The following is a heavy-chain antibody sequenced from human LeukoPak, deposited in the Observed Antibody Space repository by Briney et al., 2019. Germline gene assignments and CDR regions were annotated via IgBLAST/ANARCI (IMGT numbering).Heavy chain of an antibody. V-gene: IGHV3-74*01. Sequence: RTGGSLRLSCAASGFTFSNYWMHWVRQAPGKGLVWVSRINSDGSSTGYADSVKGRFTISRDNAKNSLYLQMNSLRAEDTALYYCARGGPGSWYYFDYWGQGTLVTVSS. J-gene: IGHJ4*02. D-gene: IGHD1-26*01. CDR1: GFTFSNYW. CDR3: ARGGPGSWYYFDY. CDR2: INSDGSST.